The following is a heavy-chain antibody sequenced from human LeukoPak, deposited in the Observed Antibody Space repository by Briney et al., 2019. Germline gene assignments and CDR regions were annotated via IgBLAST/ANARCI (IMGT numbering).Heavy chain of an antibody. V-gene: IGHV4-59*01. CDR2: IYYSGST. CDR3: ARRAVEMATSCFDY. J-gene: IGHJ4*02. CDR1: GGSISSYY. D-gene: IGHD5-24*01. Sequence: PSETLSLTCTVSGGSISSYYWSWIRQPPGKGLEWIGYIYYSGSTNYNPSLKSRVTISVDTSKNQFSLKLSSVTAADTAVYYCARRAVEMATSCFDYWGQGTLVTVSS.